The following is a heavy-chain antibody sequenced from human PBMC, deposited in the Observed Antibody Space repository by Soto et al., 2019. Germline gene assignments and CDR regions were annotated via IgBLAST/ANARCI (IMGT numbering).Heavy chain of an antibody. D-gene: IGHD6-13*01. J-gene: IGHJ4*02. CDR2: IWYDGSNK. CDR3: ARDWQRYSSSWLFDY. Sequence: PGGSLRLSCAASGFTFSSYGMHWVRQAPGKGLEWVAVIWYDGSNKYYADSVKGRFTISRDNSKNTLYLQMNSLRAEDTAVYYCARDWQRYSSSWLFDYWGQGTLVTVSS. V-gene: IGHV3-33*01. CDR1: GFTFSSYG.